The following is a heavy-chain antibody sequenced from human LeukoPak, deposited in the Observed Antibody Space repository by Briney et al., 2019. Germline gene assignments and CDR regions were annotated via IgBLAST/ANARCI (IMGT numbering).Heavy chain of an antibody. CDR2: INPYNGNR. CDR1: GYTFTSYG. CDR3: AREIYGRFDY. Sequence: ASVKVSCKASGYTFTSYGISWVRHAPGQGLECMGWINPYNGNRNYAQKFQGRVTMTTDTSTSTAYMELRSMRSDDTAVYYCAREIYGRFDYWGQGALVTVSS. J-gene: IGHJ4*02. V-gene: IGHV1-18*01. D-gene: IGHD4-17*01.